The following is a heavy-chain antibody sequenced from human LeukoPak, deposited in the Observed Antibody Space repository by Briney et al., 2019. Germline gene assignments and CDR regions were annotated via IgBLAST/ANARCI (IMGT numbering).Heavy chain of an antibody. D-gene: IGHD2-21*01. V-gene: IGHV4-39*01. Sequence: PSETLSLTCTVSGVSISSSSYYWGWIRQPPGKGLEWIGSIYYGGSTYYNPSLKGRVTISVDTSKNQFSLKLSSVTAADTAVYYCARQRLSWGQGTLVTVSS. CDR3: ARQRLS. CDR2: IYYGGST. CDR1: GVSISSSSYY. J-gene: IGHJ4*02.